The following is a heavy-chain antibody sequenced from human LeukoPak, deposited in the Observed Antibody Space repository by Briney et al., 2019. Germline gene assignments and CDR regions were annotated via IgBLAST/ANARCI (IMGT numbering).Heavy chain of an antibody. CDR3: ARKSASGNYPLDY. V-gene: IGHV3-23*01. CDR2: ISGSGGST. D-gene: IGHD3-10*01. J-gene: IGHJ4*02. Sequence: GGSLRLSCAASGFTFSSYAMSWVRQAPGKGLEWVSAISGSGGSTYYADSVKGRFTISRDNSKNTLYLQMNSLRAEDTAVYYCARKSASGNYPLDYWGQGTLVTVSS. CDR1: GFTFSSYA.